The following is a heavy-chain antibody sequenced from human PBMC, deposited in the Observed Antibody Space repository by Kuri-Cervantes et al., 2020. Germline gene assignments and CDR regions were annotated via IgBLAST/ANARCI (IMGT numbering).Heavy chain of an antibody. D-gene: IGHD3-22*01. CDR3: ARDPDSSGYYSHKYFQD. Sequence: GESLKISCAASGFTFSSYWMSWVRQAPGKGLEWVANIKQDGSEKYYVDSVKGRFTISRDNAKNSLYLQMNSLRAEDTAVYYCARDPDSSGYYSHKYFQDWGQGTLVTVSS. CDR2: IKQDGSEK. J-gene: IGHJ1*01. V-gene: IGHV3-7*01. CDR1: GFTFSSYW.